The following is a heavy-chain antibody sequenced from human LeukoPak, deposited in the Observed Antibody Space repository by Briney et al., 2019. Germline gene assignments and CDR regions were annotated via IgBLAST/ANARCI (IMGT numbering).Heavy chain of an antibody. Sequence: SETLSLTCTVSGGSISSTTYYWGWIRQPPGKGLEWIGTIYYSGNTYYNPSLKSRVTISVDTSKNQFSLKLSSVTAADTAVYYCARGPTVKYFDYWGQGTLVAVSS. D-gene: IGHD4-11*01. CDR3: ARGPTVKYFDY. CDR1: GGSISSTTYY. J-gene: IGHJ4*02. V-gene: IGHV4-39*07. CDR2: IYYSGNT.